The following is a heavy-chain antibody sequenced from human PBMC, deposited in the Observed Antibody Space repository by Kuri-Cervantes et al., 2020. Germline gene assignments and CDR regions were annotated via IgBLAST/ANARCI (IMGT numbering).Heavy chain of an antibody. Sequence: SETLSLTCTVSGGSISSYYWSWIRQPPGKGLEWIGYIYYSGSTNYNPSLKSRVTISVDTSKNQFSLKLSSVTAADTAVNYCARGTMVRGVSVFDYWGQGTLVTVSS. D-gene: IGHD3-10*01. V-gene: IGHV4-59*01. CDR3: ARGTMVRGVSVFDY. CDR1: GGSISSYY. J-gene: IGHJ4*02. CDR2: IYYSGST.